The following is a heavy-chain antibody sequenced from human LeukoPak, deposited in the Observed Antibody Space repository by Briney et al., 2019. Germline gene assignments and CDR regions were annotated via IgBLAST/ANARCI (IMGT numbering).Heavy chain of an antibody. Sequence: AASVKVSCKASGGTFSSYAISWVRQAPGQGLEWMGWISAYNGNTNYAQKLQGRVTMTTDTSTSTAYMELRSLRSDDTAVYYCARQNSPYYYDSSGSDNWFDPWGQGTLVTVSS. CDR1: GGTFSSYA. D-gene: IGHD3-22*01. V-gene: IGHV1-18*01. CDR2: ISAYNGNT. J-gene: IGHJ5*02. CDR3: ARQNSPYYYDSSGSDNWFDP.